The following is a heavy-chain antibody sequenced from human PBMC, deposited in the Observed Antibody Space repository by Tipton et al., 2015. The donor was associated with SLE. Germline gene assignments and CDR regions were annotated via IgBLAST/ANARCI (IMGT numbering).Heavy chain of an antibody. J-gene: IGHJ3*02. CDR2: IYYSGST. CDR3: AREPSMVGAFDI. Sequence: TLSLTCTVSGGSISSSSCHWGWIRQSPGKGLEWIGSIYYSGSTYYNPSLKSRVTISVDTSKNQFSLKLSSVTAADTAVYYCAREPSMVGAFDIWGQGTMVTVSS. V-gene: IGHV4-39*07. CDR1: GGSISSSSCH. D-gene: IGHD3-10*01.